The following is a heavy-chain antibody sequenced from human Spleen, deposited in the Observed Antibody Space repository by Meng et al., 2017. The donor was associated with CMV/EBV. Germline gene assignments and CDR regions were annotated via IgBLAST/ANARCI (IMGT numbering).Heavy chain of an antibody. CDR2: IYPGDSDT. V-gene: IGHV5-51*01. D-gene: IGHD3-10*01. J-gene: IGHJ6*02. CDR1: GFSFVAYW. CDR3: ARTYYYGSGTYYYGMDV. Sequence: GESLKISCQASGFSFVAYWIGWVRQIPGKGLEWMGIIYPGDSDTRYSPSFQGQVTISADKSISTAYLQWSSLKASDTAMYYCARTYYYGSGTYYYGMDVWGQGTTVTVSS.